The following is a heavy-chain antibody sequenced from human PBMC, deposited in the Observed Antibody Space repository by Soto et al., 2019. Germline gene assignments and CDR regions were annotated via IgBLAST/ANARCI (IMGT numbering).Heavy chain of an antibody. CDR2: ISSSSTFI. CDR1: GFTFNSYS. CDR3: ARGRPTGFSYYGMDV. V-gene: IGHV3-21*01. J-gene: IGHJ6*02. Sequence: PGGSLRLSCAASGFTFNSYSMNWVRQAPGKGLEWVSSISSSSTFIYDADSVKGRFSISRDNAKNSLFLQMNSLRAEDTAVYFCARGRPTGFSYYGMDVWGQGNTVTVSS. D-gene: IGHD1-1*01.